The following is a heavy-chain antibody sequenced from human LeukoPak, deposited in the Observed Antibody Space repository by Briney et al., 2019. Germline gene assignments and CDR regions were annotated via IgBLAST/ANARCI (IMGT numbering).Heavy chain of an antibody. Sequence: RPSETLSLTCSVSGGSISRSDHYWSWIRQPPGKGLEWIGNIYYNGITYYNPSLKSRVTISVDTSKNQFSLKLSSVTAADTAVYYCARAWYNWKAFDYWGQGTLVTVSS. V-gene: IGHV4-30-4*01. CDR2: IYYNGIT. D-gene: IGHD1-1*01. CDR1: GGSISRSDHY. CDR3: ARAWYNWKAFDY. J-gene: IGHJ4*02.